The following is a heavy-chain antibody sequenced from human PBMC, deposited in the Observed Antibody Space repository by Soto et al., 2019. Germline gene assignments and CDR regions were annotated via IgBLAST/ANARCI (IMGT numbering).Heavy chain of an antibody. CDR2: IYYSGST. CDR3: ARDNGYSYGYNLDH. Sequence: SETLSLTCTVSGGSISSYYWSWIRQSPGKGLEWIGYIYYSGSTNYNPSLKSRVTISVDTSKNQFSLKLTSVTAADTAVYYCARDNGYSYGYNLDHWGQGTLVTVSS. CDR1: GGSISSYY. J-gene: IGHJ4*02. D-gene: IGHD5-18*01. V-gene: IGHV4-59*01.